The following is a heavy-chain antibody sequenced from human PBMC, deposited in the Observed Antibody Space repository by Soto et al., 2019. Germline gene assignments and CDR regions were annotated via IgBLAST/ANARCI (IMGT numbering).Heavy chain of an antibody. CDR3: ARDRGYSYGLHAFDI. V-gene: IGHV1-3*04. D-gene: IGHD5-18*01. CDR1: GYTFTDYA. CDR2: INTGTDNT. J-gene: IGHJ3*02. Sequence: ASVKVSFKASGYTFTDYAIHWVRQAPGQRLEWMGWINTGTDNTKYSQKFQGRVTITRDTSASTAYMELSSLRSEDTAVYYCARDRGYSYGLHAFDIWGQGTMVTVSS.